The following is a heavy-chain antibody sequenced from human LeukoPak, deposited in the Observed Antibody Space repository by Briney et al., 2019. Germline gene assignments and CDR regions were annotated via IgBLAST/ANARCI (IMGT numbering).Heavy chain of an antibody. CDR1: GGSISSSNW. CDR2: IYHSGST. Sequence: SETLSLTCAVSGGSISSSNWWSWVRQPPGKGLEWIGEIYHSGSTNYNPSLKSRVTISVDKSKNQFSLKLSSVTAADTAVYYCAREQASRLFLARYSRDPFDYWGQGTLVTVSS. D-gene: IGHD6-13*01. CDR3: AREQASRLFLARYSRDPFDY. V-gene: IGHV4-4*02. J-gene: IGHJ4*02.